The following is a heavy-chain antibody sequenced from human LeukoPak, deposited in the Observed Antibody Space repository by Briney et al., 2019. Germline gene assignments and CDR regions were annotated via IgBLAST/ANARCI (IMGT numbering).Heavy chain of an antibody. V-gene: IGHV4-59*12. CDR2: IYYSGST. J-gene: IGHJ5*02. Sequence: PSETLSLTCTVSGGSISSYYWSWIRQPPGKGLEWIGYIYYSGSTNYNPSLKSRVTMSVDTSKNQFSLKLSSVTAADTAVYYCARDGSSYQLLYSDWFDPWGQGTLVTVSS. CDR3: ARDGSSYQLLYSDWFDP. CDR1: GGSISSYY. D-gene: IGHD2-2*02.